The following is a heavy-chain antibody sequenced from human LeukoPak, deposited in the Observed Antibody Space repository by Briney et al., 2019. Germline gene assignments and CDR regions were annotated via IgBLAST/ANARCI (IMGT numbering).Heavy chain of an antibody. D-gene: IGHD1-14*01. Sequence: ASVKVSCKASGGTFSSYAISWVRQAPGQGLEWMGGIIPIFGTANYAQKFQGRVTITADESTSTAYMELSSLRSEDAAVYSCARGNRHYYYYYYMDVWGKGTTVTVSS. V-gene: IGHV1-69*13. CDR3: ARGNRHYYYYYYMDV. J-gene: IGHJ6*03. CDR2: IIPIFGTA. CDR1: GGTFSSYA.